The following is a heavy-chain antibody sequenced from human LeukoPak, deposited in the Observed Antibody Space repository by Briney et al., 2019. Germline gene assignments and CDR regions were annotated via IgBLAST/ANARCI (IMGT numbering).Heavy chain of an antibody. CDR3: AGVLVAADDAFDI. CDR1: GGSFSGYY. V-gene: IGHV4-34*01. J-gene: IGHJ3*02. Sequence: SETLSLTCAVYGGSFSGYYWSWIRQPPGKGLEWIGEINHSGSTNYNPSLKSRVTISVDTSKNQFSLKLSPVTAADTAVYYCAGVLVAADDAFDIWGQGTMVTVSS. CDR2: INHSGST. D-gene: IGHD2-15*01.